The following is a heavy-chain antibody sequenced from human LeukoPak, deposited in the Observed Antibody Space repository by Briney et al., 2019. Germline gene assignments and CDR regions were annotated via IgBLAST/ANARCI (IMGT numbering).Heavy chain of an antibody. CDR2: IKQDGSEK. CDR1: GFTFSSYW. CDR3: AKGSGAARVRGYFDY. J-gene: IGHJ4*02. V-gene: IGHV3-7*03. Sequence: GGSLRLSCAASGFTFSSYWMSWVRQAPGKGLEWVANIKQDGSEKYYVDSVKGRFTISRDNAKNSLYLQMNSLRAEDTALYYCAKGSGAARVRGYFDYWGQGTLVTVSS. D-gene: IGHD6-25*01.